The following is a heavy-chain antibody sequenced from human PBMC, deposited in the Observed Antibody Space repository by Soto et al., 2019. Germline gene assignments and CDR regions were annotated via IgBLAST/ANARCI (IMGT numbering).Heavy chain of an antibody. D-gene: IGHD3-10*01. CDR1: GGSISSGGYY. CDR3: ARVITMVRGVVNWFAP. V-gene: IGHV4-30-4*01. Sequence: SEALSRTGTGSGGSISSGGYYWRWIRQPPGKGLEWIGYIYYSGSTYYNPSLKSRVTISVDTSKNQFSLKLSSVTAADTAVYYCARVITMVRGVVNWFAPRGQGTLVTVSS. J-gene: IGHJ5*02. CDR2: IYYSGST.